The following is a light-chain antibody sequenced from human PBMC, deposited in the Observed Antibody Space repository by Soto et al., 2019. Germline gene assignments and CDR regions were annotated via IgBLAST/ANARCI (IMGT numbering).Light chain of an antibody. J-gene: IGKJ1*01. V-gene: IGKV1-5*01. Sequence: DIQMTQSPSTLSASVGDRVTITCRASQSISSWLSWYQQKPGKAPKLINYDASRLESGFPSRFSGSGSGTDFTLTISSLQPDDFATYYCQQYNTYWTFGQGTKLAIK. CDR3: QQYNTYWT. CDR2: DAS. CDR1: QSISSW.